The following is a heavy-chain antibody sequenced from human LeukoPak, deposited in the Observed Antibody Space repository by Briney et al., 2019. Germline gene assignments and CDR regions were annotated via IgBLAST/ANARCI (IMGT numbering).Heavy chain of an antibody. CDR3: AQGPYYYDSSGYLGY. J-gene: IGHJ4*02. V-gene: IGHV4-34*01. CDR2: IYYSGST. D-gene: IGHD3-22*01. CDR1: GGSFSGYY. Sequence: SETLSLTCAVYGGSFSGYYWSWIRQPPGKGLEWIGSIYYSGSTYYNPSLKSRVTISVDTSKNQFSLKLSSVTAADTAVYCCAQGPYYYDSSGYLGYWGQGTLVTVSS.